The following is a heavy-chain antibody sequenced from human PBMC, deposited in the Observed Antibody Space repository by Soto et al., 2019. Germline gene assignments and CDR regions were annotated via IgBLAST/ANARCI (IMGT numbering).Heavy chain of an antibody. D-gene: IGHD2-15*01. J-gene: IGHJ4*02. V-gene: IGHV3-23*01. CDR2: ISGGGGGT. CDR3: AKGGHTSYYDY. Sequence: GGSLRLSCAVSGFTFNSYAMNWVRQAPGKGLEWVSSISGGGGGTYYADSLKGRMTISRDNSKNTVYLQMNTLAADDTAVYFCAKGGHTSYYDYWGQGILVTVSS. CDR1: GFTFNSYA.